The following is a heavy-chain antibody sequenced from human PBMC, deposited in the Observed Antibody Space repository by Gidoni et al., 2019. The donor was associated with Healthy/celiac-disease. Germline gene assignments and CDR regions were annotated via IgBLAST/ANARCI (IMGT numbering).Heavy chain of an antibody. CDR3: ARDSGTTVTPTLGY. V-gene: IGHV3-33*01. CDR1: GFAFSSYG. Sequence: QVQLVESWGGVVQPGRSLGLYCAAPGFAFSSYGMHWGRQAPGKGLEWVAVIWYDGSNKYYADSVKGRFTIARDNSKNTLYLQMTSLRAEDTAVYYCARDSGTTVTPTLGYWGQGTLVTVSS. CDR2: IWYDGSNK. D-gene: IGHD4-17*01. J-gene: IGHJ4*02.